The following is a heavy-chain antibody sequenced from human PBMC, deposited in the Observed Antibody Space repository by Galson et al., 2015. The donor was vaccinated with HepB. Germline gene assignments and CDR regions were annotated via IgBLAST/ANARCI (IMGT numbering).Heavy chain of an antibody. J-gene: IGHJ6*02. CDR3: ARGGFGELSPEGYYYYGMDV. CDR1: GYTFTGYY. Sequence: SVKVSCKASGYTFTGYYMHWVRQAPGQGLEWMGRINPNSGGTNYAQKFQGRVTMTRDTSISTAYVELSRLRSDDTAVYYCARGGFGELSPEGYYYYGMDVWGQGTTVTVSS. D-gene: IGHD3-10*01. CDR2: INPNSGGT. V-gene: IGHV1-2*06.